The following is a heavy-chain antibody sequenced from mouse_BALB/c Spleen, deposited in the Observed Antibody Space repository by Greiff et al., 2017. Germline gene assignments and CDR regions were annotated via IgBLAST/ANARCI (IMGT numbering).Heavy chain of an antibody. V-gene: IGHV1-80*01. CDR1: GYAFSSYW. CDR2: IYPGDGDT. Sequence: QVQLKQSGAELVRPGSSVKISCKASGYAFSSYWMNWVKQRPGQGLEWIGQIYPGDGDTNYNGKFKGKATLTADKSSSTAYMQLSSLTSEDSAVYFCARLEGAWFAYWGQGTLVTVSA. CDR3: ARLEGAWFAY. J-gene: IGHJ3*01.